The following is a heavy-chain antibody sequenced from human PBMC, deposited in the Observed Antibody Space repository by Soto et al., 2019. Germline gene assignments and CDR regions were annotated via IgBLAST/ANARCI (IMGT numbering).Heavy chain of an antibody. D-gene: IGHD5-18*01. CDR2: INHSGST. V-gene: IGHV4-34*01. CDR3: ARDPLRGYSYGFDY. Sequence: QVPLQQWGAGLLKPSETLSPTCAVYGGSFSGYYWSWIRQPPGKGLEWIGEINHSGSTNYNPSLKSRVTISVDTSKNQFSLKLSSVTAADTAVYYWARDPLRGYSYGFDYWGQGTLVTVSS. CDR1: GGSFSGYY. J-gene: IGHJ4*02.